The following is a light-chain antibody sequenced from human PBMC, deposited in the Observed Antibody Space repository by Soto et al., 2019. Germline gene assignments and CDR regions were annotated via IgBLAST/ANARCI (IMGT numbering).Light chain of an antibody. CDR2: GAS. Sequence: EIVLTQSPGTLSLSPGERATLFCRASQSFTTSQLAWYQQRPGQAPRVLIFGASTRATGIPARFSGSGSGTEFTLTISSLQSEDFAVYYCQQYNNWPRRTFGQGTKVDIK. J-gene: IGKJ1*01. CDR1: QSFTTS. CDR3: QQYNNWPRRT. V-gene: IGKV3-15*01.